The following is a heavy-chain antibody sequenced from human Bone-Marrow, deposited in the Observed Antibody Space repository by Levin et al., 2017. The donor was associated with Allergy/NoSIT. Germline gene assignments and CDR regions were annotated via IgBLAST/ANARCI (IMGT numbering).Heavy chain of an antibody. Sequence: GESLKISCKSSGYMFSTYWIAWVRQMPGGGLEWIGIVFPGDSDARYSPSFQGHVTISVDESINTAYLQLNSLTASDSAMYYCARRDMDYYDRDGYQGDVFDLWGQGTMVSVSS. D-gene: IGHD3-22*01. CDR2: VFPGDSDA. J-gene: IGHJ3*01. CDR1: GYMFSTYW. CDR3: ARRDMDYYDRDGYQGDVFDL. V-gene: IGHV5-51*01.